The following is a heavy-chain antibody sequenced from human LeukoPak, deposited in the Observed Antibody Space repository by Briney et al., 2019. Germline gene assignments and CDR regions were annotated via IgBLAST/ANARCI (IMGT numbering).Heavy chain of an antibody. J-gene: IGHJ4*02. CDR3: ARDGHIVLMVYDRHFDY. D-gene: IGHD2-8*01. Sequence: GRSLRLSCAASGFTFSSYAMHWVRQAPGKGLEWVAVISYDGSNKYYADSVKGRFTISRDNSKNTLYLQMNSLRAEDTAVYYCARDGHIVLMVYDRHFDYWGQGTLVTVSS. CDR2: ISYDGSNK. CDR1: GFTFSSYA. V-gene: IGHV3-30-3*01.